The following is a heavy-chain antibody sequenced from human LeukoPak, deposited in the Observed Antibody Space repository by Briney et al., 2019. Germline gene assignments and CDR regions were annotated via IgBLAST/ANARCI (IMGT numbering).Heavy chain of an antibody. Sequence: GGSLRLSCAASGFTFSSYSMNWVRQAPGKGLEWVSYISSSGSTIYYADSVKGRFTISRDNAKNSLYLQMNSLRAEDTAVYYCASNGLSGGFDYWGQRTLVTVSS. CDR1: GFTFSSYS. CDR2: ISSSGSTI. V-gene: IGHV3-48*04. D-gene: IGHD3-16*01. CDR3: ASNGLSGGFDY. J-gene: IGHJ4*02.